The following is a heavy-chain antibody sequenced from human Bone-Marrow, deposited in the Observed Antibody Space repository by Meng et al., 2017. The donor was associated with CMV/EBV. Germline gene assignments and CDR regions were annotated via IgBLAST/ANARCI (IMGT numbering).Heavy chain of an antibody. CDR1: GFTFSQYS. Sequence: GESLMISCAASGFTFSQYSIHWVRQAPGKGLEWVAVISYDGSNEYYAASVKGRFIISVDNAKNSLYLQMNNLRVEDTAVYYCATWYCSGNSCCGHCALDLWGQGTMVTVSS. J-gene: IGHJ3*01. CDR3: ATWYCSGNSCCGHCALDL. D-gene: IGHD2-2*01. V-gene: IGHV3-30*04. CDR2: ISYDGSNE.